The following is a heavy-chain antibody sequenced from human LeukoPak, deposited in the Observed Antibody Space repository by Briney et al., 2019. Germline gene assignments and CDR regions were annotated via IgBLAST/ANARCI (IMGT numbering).Heavy chain of an antibody. Sequence: SGGSLRLSCAASGFTFSSYEMNWVRQAPGKGLEWVSYISSSGSTIYYADSVKGRFTISRDNAKNSLYLQMNSLRAEDTAVYYCATYGDFFDYWGQGTLVTVSS. CDR1: GFTFSSYE. D-gene: IGHD4-17*01. J-gene: IGHJ4*02. V-gene: IGHV3-48*03. CDR3: ATYGDFFDY. CDR2: ISSSGSTI.